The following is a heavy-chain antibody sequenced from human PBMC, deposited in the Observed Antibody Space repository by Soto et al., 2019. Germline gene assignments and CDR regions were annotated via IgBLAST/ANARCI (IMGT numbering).Heavy chain of an antibody. CDR1: GYTFTSYY. CDR2: INPSGGST. J-gene: IGHJ6*02. V-gene: IGHV1-46*01. CDR3: ARARRITIFGVVIGGKDGMDV. Sequence: ASVKVSCKASGYTFTSYYMHWVRQAPGRGLEWMGIINPSGGSTSYAQKFQGRVTMTRDTSTSTVYMELSSLRSEDTAVYYCARARRITIFGVVIGGKDGMDVWGQGTTVTVSS. D-gene: IGHD3-3*01.